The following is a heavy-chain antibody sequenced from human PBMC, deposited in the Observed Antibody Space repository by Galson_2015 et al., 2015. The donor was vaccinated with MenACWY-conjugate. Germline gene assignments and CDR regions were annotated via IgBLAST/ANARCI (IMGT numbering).Heavy chain of an antibody. Sequence: SLRLSCAASGFTFSTCWMNWVRQVPGKGLEWVANIKQDGVEKFYVDSVRGRFTISRDNAKNSLSLQINSLRAEDTAVHYCARGNPSYYDSSSGSYPSAFDLWGQGTLVSVSS. V-gene: IGHV3-7*03. CDR3: ARGNPSYYDSSSGSYPSAFDL. CDR2: IKQDGVEK. CDR1: GFTFSTCW. D-gene: IGHD3-3*01. J-gene: IGHJ4*02.